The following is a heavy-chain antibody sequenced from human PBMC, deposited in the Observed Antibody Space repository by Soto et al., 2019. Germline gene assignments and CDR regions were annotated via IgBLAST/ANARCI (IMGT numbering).Heavy chain of an antibody. D-gene: IGHD2-15*01. J-gene: IGHJ4*02. CDR1: GFACSDYA. CDR3: ARGSAF. Sequence: VELLESGGGLVQPGGSLRLSCVASGFACSDYAMNWVRQSPGRGLEWVSGVGPGGDDTYYADSVRGRFTVSSDNAKNTLYLEMRTLTVADTATYFCARGSAFWGQGTLVTVSS. V-gene: IGHV3-23*01. CDR2: VGPGGDDT.